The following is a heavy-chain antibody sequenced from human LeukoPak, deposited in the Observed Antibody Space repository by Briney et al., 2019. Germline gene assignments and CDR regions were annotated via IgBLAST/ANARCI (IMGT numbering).Heavy chain of an antibody. V-gene: IGHV4-59*01. Sequence: SETLSLTGSVAGGSISSYYWSWIRQPPGKGLEGIAYFYNSGSTNYNPSLKSRVTISLDTSKNQFSLKLSSVAAADTAVYYCARDGGRVRGPPGDAFDIWGQGTMVTVSS. D-gene: IGHD3-10*01. J-gene: IGHJ3*02. CDR1: GGSISSYY. CDR3: ARDGGRVRGPPGDAFDI. CDR2: FYNSGST.